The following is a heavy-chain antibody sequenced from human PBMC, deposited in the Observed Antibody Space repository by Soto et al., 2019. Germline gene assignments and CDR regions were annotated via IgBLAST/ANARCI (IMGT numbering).Heavy chain of an antibody. CDR3: ARGASRLPGFF. D-gene: IGHD1-26*01. CDR1: GYTFISYG. V-gene: IGHV1-18*01. CDR2: ISAYNGDT. J-gene: IGHJ4*02. Sequence: QVQLVQSGAEVKKPGASVKVSCKASGYTFISYGITWVRQAPGQGLEWVGWISAYNGDTDYAQKFQGRVTMTTDTSTSTAYMELRSLGSDDTAMYYCARGASRLPGFFWGQGTLVTVSS.